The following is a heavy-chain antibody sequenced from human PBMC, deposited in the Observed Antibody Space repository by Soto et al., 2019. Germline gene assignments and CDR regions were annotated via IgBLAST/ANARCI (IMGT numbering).Heavy chain of an antibody. CDR2: SIPIFDTS. CDR3: VHGGNPGA. CDR1: GRTFSSYA. J-gene: IGHJ4*02. V-gene: IGHV1-69*13. D-gene: IGHD2-15*01. Sequence: SVKVSCKASGRTFSSYAISWVRQAPGQGLEWMGGSIPIFDTSNYAPKVQGRVTITADESTSTAYIELSSLRSEDTAVYYCVHGGNPGAWGQGTLVTLAS.